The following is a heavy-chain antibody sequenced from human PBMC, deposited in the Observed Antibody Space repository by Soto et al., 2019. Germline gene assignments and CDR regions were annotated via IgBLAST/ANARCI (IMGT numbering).Heavy chain of an antibody. CDR2: INHSGST. D-gene: IGHD3-22*01. V-gene: IGHV4-34*01. CDR3: ARGRFSSGYYYRGLTRFDP. J-gene: IGHJ5*02. Sequence: SETLSLTCAVYGGSFSGYYWSWIRQPPGKGLEWIGEINHSGSTNYNPSLKSQVTISVDTSKNQFSLKLSSVTAADTAVYYCARGRFSSGYYYRGLTRFDPWGQGTLVTVFS. CDR1: GGSFSGYY.